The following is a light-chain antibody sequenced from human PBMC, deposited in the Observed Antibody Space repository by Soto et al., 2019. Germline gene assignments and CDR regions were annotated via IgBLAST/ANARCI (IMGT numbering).Light chain of an antibody. CDR2: GAS. CDR1: QSVSTSS. CDR3: QQYGVSPIT. J-gene: IGKJ5*01. Sequence: EIVLAQSPGTLSLSPGDRATLSCRASQSVSTSSLGWYQQKPGQAPRLLIYGASSRATGIPDRFSGSGSGTDFTLTINRLEPEDFAVYYFQQYGVSPITFGQGTRLEIK. V-gene: IGKV3-20*01.